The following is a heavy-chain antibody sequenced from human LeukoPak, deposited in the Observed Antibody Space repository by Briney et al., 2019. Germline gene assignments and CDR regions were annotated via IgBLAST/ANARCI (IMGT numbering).Heavy chain of an antibody. V-gene: IGHV3-74*01. J-gene: IGHJ6*03. D-gene: IGHD3-3*01. CDR3: ARAFFWSGPYYYMDV. CDR2: INSDGSST. CDR1: GFTFSGYW. Sequence: GGSLRLSCAASGFTFSGYWMHWVRQAPGKGLVWVSRINSDGSSTSYADSVKGRFTISRDNAKNTLYLQMNSLRAEDTAVYYCARAFFWSGPYYYMDVWGKGTTVTVSS.